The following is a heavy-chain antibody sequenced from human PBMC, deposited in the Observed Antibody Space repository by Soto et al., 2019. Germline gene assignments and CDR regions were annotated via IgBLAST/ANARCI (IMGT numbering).Heavy chain of an antibody. CDR2: IYPGDSDT. J-gene: IGHJ5*02. Sequence: GVSLKISCKGSGYSFTSYWIGWVRQMPGKGLEWMGIIYPGDSDTRYSPSFQGQVTISADKSISTAYLQWSSLKASDTAMYYCARRSYDILTGRPGWFDPWGQGTLVTVSS. D-gene: IGHD3-9*01. CDR1: GYSFTSYW. CDR3: ARRSYDILTGRPGWFDP. V-gene: IGHV5-51*01.